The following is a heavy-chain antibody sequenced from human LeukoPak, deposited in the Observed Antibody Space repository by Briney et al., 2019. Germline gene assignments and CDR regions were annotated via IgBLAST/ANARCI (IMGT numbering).Heavy chain of an antibody. CDR2: IGTAGDT. CDR3: ARVSPYYYDSSGYYYDY. CDR1: GFTFSSYV. J-gene: IGHJ4*02. V-gene: IGHV3-13*01. Sequence: GGSLRLSCAASGFTFSSYVMHWVRQATGKGLEWVSAIGTAGDTYYPGSVKGRFTISRENAKNSLYLQMNSLRAGDTAVYYCARVSPYYYDSSGYYYDYWGQGTLVTVSS. D-gene: IGHD3-22*01.